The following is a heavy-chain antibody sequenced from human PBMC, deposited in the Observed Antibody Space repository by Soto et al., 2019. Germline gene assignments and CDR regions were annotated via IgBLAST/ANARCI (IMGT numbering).Heavy chain of an antibody. J-gene: IGHJ6*02. CDR3: ARETPTLGYCSSTSCQGFYYYGMDV. Sequence: PGESLKISCKGSGYSFTSYWISWVRQMPGEGLEWMGRIDPSDSYTNYSPSFQGHVTISADKSISTAYLQWSSLKASDTAMYYCARETPTLGYCSSTSCQGFYYYGMDVWGQGTTVTVSS. V-gene: IGHV5-10-1*01. CDR1: GYSFTSYW. D-gene: IGHD2-2*01. CDR2: IDPSDSYT.